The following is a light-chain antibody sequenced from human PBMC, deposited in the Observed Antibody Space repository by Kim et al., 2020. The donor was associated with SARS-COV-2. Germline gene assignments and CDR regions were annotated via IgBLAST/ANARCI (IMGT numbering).Light chain of an antibody. V-gene: IGLV10-54*04. CDR3: SSWDSSLSAWV. CDR2: RNN. J-gene: IGLJ3*02. CDR1: SNNVGDLG. Sequence: QAGLTQPPSVSKGLRQTATLTCTGNSNNVGDLGAAWLQQHQGHPPKLLSYRNNNRPSGISERFSASRSGNTASLTIAGLQPEDETDYYCSSWDSSLSAWVFGGGTQLTVL.